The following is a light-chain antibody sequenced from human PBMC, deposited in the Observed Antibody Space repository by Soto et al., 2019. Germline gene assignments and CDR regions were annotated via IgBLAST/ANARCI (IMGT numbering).Light chain of an antibody. J-gene: IGKJ3*01. CDR2: AAS. CDR1: QSITNY. CDR3: QQSSTTPRT. V-gene: IGKV1-39*01. Sequence: DIQMTQFPSSLSASVGERVTITCRASQSITNYLNWYQQKPGKAPKLLIYAASSLQSGVPSRFSGSGSGTDFTLTIASLQPEDFATYYCQQSSTTPRTFGPGTKVDIK.